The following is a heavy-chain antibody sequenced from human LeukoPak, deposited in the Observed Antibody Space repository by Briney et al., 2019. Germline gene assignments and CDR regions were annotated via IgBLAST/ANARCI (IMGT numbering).Heavy chain of an antibody. D-gene: IGHD2-8*01. CDR3: AKESGVPFDY. J-gene: IGHJ4*02. V-gene: IGHV3-21*04. Sequence: GGSLRLSCAASGFTFSSYSMNWVRQAPGKGLEWVSSISSSSYIYYADSVKGRFTISRDNSKNTLYLQMNSLRAEDTAVYYCAKESGVPFDYWGQGTLVTVSS. CDR2: ISSSSYI. CDR1: GFTFSSYS.